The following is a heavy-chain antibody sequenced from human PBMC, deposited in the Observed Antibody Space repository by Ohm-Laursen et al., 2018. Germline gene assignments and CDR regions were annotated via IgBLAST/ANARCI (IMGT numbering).Heavy chain of an antibody. V-gene: IGHV3-23*01. CDR3: AKGVGYDSSGYVAFDI. CDR1: GFTFSTYS. CDR2: ISTGGFTT. Sequence: SLRLSCSASGFTFSTYSMNWVRQAPGKGLEWVSAISTGGFTTFYADSVKDRFTIARDNSDNTLYLQMDSLRAEDTARYYCAKGVGYDSSGYVAFDIWGQGTMVTVSS. J-gene: IGHJ3*02. D-gene: IGHD3-22*01.